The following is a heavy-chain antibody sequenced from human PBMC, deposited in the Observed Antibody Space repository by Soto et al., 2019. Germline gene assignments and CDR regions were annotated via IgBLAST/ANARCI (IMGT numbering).Heavy chain of an antibody. CDR3: ARGEVGSYYYYYMDV. CDR1: GDSISTSKYF. D-gene: IGHD1-26*01. J-gene: IGHJ6*03. CDR2: IYSSGNT. V-gene: IGHV4-39*07. Sequence: PSETLSLTCSVSGDSISTSKYFWGWIRQPPGKGLEWIGSIYSSGNTYYNPSLKSRVTISVDTSKNQFSLKLSSVTAADTAVYYCARGEVGSYYYYYMDVWGKGTTVTVSS.